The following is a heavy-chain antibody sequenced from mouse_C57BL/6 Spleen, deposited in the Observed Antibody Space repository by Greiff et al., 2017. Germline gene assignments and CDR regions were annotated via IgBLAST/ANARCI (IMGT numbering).Heavy chain of an antibody. CDR2: ISYDGSN. CDR1: GYSITSGSY. V-gene: IGHV3-6*01. J-gene: IGHJ2*01. Sequence: EVQLQQSGPGLVKPSQSLSLTCSVTGYSITSGSYWNWLRQFPGNKLEWMGYISYDGSNNYNPSLKNRISIPRDTSKNQFFLKLNSVTTEDTATYYWARGPYWGQGTTLTVSS. CDR3: ARGPY.